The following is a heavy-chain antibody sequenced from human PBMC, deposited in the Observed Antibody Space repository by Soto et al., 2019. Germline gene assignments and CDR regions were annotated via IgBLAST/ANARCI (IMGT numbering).Heavy chain of an antibody. D-gene: IGHD5-18*01. Sequence: ASVKVSCKASGYTFTSYYMHWVRQAPGQGLEWMGIINPSGGSTSYAQKFQGRVTMTRDTSTSTVYMELSSLRSEDTAVYYCARANVDTAMALEVYYFDYWGQGTLVTVSS. J-gene: IGHJ4*02. CDR2: INPSGGST. CDR3: ARANVDTAMALEVYYFDY. CDR1: GYTFTSYY. V-gene: IGHV1-46*01.